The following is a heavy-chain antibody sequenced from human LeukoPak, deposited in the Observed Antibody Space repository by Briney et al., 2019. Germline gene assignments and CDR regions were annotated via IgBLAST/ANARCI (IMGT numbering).Heavy chain of an antibody. Sequence: ASVKVSCKASGYTFTGYYMHWVRQAHGQGLEWMGWINPNSGGTNYAQKFQGRVTMTRDTSISTAYMELSRLRSDDTAVYYCAREVSGWKYYYYYYYMDVWGKGTTVTISS. J-gene: IGHJ6*03. D-gene: IGHD6-19*01. CDR1: GYTFTGYY. V-gene: IGHV1-2*02. CDR2: INPNSGGT. CDR3: AREVSGWKYYYYYYYMDV.